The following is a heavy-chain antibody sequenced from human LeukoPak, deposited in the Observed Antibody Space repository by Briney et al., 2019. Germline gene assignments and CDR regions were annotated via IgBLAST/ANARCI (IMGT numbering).Heavy chain of an antibody. D-gene: IGHD3-3*01. CDR1: GFTFSSYS. J-gene: IGHJ4*02. V-gene: IGHV3-48*01. CDR2: ISSSSSTI. CDR3: ARDYGDFWSGYYSDY. Sequence: PGGSLRLSCAASGFTFSSYSMNWVRQAPGKGLEWVSYISSSSSTIYYADSVKGRFTISRDNAKNSLYLQMNSLRAEDTAVYYCARDYGDFWSGYYSDYWGQGTLVTVSS.